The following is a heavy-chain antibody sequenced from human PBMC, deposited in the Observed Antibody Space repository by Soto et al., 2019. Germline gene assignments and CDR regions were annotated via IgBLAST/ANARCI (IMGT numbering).Heavy chain of an antibody. V-gene: IGHV3-33*01. CDR3: ARVGGSYYFDH. CDR1: GFTFSSYG. CDR2: LWSYWSTGANG. Sequence: QVQLVESGGGVVQPGRSLRLSCAASGFTFSSYGMHWVRQAPGKGLEWVAVLWSYWSTGANGYYADSVKGRFTISRDNSKNMLYLQMNSLRGEDTAVYYCARVGGSYYFDHWRQGTLVTVSS. J-gene: IGHJ4*02. D-gene: IGHD3-16*01.